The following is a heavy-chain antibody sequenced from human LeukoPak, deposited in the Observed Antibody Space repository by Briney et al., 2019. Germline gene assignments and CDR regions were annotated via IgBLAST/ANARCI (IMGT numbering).Heavy chain of an antibody. Sequence: PSETLSLTCAVYGGSFSGYYWSWIRQAPGKGLEWVSSISSSSSYIYYADSVKGRFTISRDNAKNSLYLQMNSLRAEDTAVYYCARSTRQLWIDYWGQGTLVTVSS. D-gene: IGHD5-18*01. CDR1: GGSFSGYY. CDR3: ARSTRQLWIDY. V-gene: IGHV3-21*01. CDR2: ISSSSSYI. J-gene: IGHJ4*02.